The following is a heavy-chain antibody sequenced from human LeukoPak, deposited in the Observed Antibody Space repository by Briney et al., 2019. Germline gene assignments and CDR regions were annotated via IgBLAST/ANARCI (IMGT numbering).Heavy chain of an antibody. J-gene: IGHJ4*02. CDR2: ISGSGGST. V-gene: IGHV3-23*01. CDR3: AKRYCSSTSCYYDY. Sequence: PGGSLRLSCAASGFTFSSYAMSWVRQAPGKGLEWVSAISGSGGSTYYADSVKGRFTISRDNSKNALYLQMNSLRAEDTAVYYCAKRYCSSTSCYYDYWGQGTLVTVSS. CDR1: GFTFSSYA. D-gene: IGHD2-2*01.